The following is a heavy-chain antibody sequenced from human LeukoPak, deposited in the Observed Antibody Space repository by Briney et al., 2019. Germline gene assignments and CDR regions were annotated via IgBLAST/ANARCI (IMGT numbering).Heavy chain of an antibody. D-gene: IGHD3-10*01. CDR1: GFTFSSYG. Sequence: GGSLRLSCAASGFTFSSYGMHWVRQAPGKGLEWVAVIWYDGSNKYYADSVKGRFTISRDNSKNTLYLQMNSLRAEDTAVYYCARDPSMVRGADYYMDVWGKGTTVTVSS. CDR2: IWYDGSNK. V-gene: IGHV3-33*01. CDR3: ARDPSMVRGADYYMDV. J-gene: IGHJ6*03.